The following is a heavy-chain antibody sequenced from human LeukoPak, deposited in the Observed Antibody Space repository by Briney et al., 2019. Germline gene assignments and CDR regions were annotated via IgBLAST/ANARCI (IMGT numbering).Heavy chain of an antibody. J-gene: IGHJ4*02. D-gene: IGHD1-7*01. CDR2: IYYSGST. CDR1: GGSISSGDYY. Sequence: PSQTLSLTCTVSGGSISSGDYYWSWIRQPPGKGLEWIGYIYYSGSTYYNPSLKSRVTISVDTSKNQFSLKLSSVTAADTAVYYCARNSEELELRRDYFDYWGQGTLVTVSS. CDR3: ARNSEELELRRDYFDY. V-gene: IGHV4-30-4*08.